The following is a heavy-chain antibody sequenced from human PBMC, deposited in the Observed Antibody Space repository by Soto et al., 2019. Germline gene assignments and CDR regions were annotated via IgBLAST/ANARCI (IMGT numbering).Heavy chain of an antibody. D-gene: IGHD3-16*02. J-gene: IGHJ3*02. CDR3: ARGKPREIRSGGNIVVPNSDAFDI. Sequence: QVQLVQSGAEVKKPGSSVKVSCKASGGTFSSYAISWVRQAPGQGLEWMGGIVPIIGAAQYAEKLRARVNIIADEVTSTAYMELRSRRSDDTAVYYCARGKPREIRSGGNIVVPNSDAFDIWDLGKMVTVSS. V-gene: IGHV1-69*01. CDR2: IVPIIGAA. CDR1: GGTFSSYA.